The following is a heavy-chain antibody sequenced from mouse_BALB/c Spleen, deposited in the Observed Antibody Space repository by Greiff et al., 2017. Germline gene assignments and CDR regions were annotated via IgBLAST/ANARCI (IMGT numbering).Heavy chain of an antibody. CDR3: ARGGVSLRGAMDY. J-gene: IGHJ4*01. CDR1: GFTFSSYG. CDR2: INSNGGST. D-gene: IGHD1-1*01. Sequence: EVKLVESGGGLVQPGGSLKLSCAASGFTFSSYGMSWVRQTPDKRLELVATINSNGGSTYYPDTVTGRFTISRDNAKNTLYLEMSSLRSEDTAMYYGARGGVSLRGAMDYWGQGTSVTVSS. V-gene: IGHV5-6-3*01.